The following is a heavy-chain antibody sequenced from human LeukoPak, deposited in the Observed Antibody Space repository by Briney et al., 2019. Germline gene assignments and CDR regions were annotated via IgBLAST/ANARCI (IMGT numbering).Heavy chain of an antibody. V-gene: IGHV5-51*01. Sequence: KPGESLKISCKGSGYSFTSYGIGWVRQMPGKGLEWMGIMYPGDSDTRYSPSFQGQVTISADKSISTAYLQWSSLKASDTAMYYCARHVTQGAYYFDYWGQGTLVTVSS. CDR1: GYSFTSYG. CDR3: ARHVTQGAYYFDY. J-gene: IGHJ4*02. CDR2: MYPGDSDT.